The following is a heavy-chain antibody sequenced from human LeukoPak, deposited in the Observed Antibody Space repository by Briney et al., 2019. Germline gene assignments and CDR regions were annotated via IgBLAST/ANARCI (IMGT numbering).Heavy chain of an antibody. Sequence: QPGGSLRLSCAASGFTFSSYGMSWVRQAPGKGLEWVSAISGSGGSTYYADSVKGRFTISRDNSKNTLYLQMNSLRVEDTAVYYCARGLFLSGYLDAFDIWGQGTVVTVSS. CDR1: GFTFSSYG. CDR3: ARGLFLSGYLDAFDI. V-gene: IGHV3-23*01. J-gene: IGHJ3*02. CDR2: ISGSGGST. D-gene: IGHD3-22*01.